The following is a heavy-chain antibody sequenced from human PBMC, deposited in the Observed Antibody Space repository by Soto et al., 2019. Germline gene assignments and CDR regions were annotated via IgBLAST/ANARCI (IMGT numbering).Heavy chain of an antibody. J-gene: IGHJ5*01. V-gene: IGHV1-3*01. Sequence: VKRSSEAPGYTSPTNAMHWVGPAPAQKIKWMGWINAGNGNTKYSQKFQGRVTITRDTSASTAYMALSSLSSEDTVVYYCASDLGGWLDYWGQGALDTVSS. CDR2: INAGNGNT. CDR1: GYTSPTNA. CDR3: ASDLGGWLDY.